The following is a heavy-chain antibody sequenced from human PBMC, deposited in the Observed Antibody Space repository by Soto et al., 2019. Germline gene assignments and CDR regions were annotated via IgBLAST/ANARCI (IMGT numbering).Heavy chain of an antibody. Sequence: SETLSLTCAVYGGSFSGYYWSWIRQPPGKGLEWIGEINHSGSTNYNPSLKSRVTISVDTSKNQFSLKLSSVTAADTAVYYCARITIAAAGPPSHGMDVWGQGTTVTVSS. CDR2: INHSGST. CDR1: GGSFSGYY. J-gene: IGHJ6*02. CDR3: ARITIAAAGPPSHGMDV. V-gene: IGHV4-34*01. D-gene: IGHD6-13*01.